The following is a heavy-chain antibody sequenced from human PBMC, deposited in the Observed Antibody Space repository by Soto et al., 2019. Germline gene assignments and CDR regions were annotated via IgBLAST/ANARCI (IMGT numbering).Heavy chain of an antibody. CDR2: IIPIFGTA. V-gene: IGHV1-69*06. J-gene: IGHJ4*02. Sequence: SVEVSCKASGGTFSSYAISWVRQAPGQGLEWMGGIIPIFGTANYAQKFQGRVTITADKSTSTAYMELSSLRSEDTAVYYCAREGGSYGRFDYWGQGTLVTVSS. D-gene: IGHD5-18*01. CDR1: GGTFSSYA. CDR3: AREGGSYGRFDY.